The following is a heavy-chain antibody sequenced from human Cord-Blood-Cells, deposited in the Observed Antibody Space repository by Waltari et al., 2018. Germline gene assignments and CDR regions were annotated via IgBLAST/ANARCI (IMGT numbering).Heavy chain of an antibody. CDR2: ISSSSSTI. CDR1: GLPSSSYI. J-gene: IGHJ5*02. D-gene: IGHD6-19*01. V-gene: IGHV3-48*02. CDR3: ARVTAVADWFDP. Sequence: EVQLVESGGGLVQPGGSLSPSCAASGLPSSSYILNWVGQAPGKGLEWVSYISSSSSTIYYADSVKGRFTISRDNAKNSLYLQMNSLRDEDTAVYYCARVTAVADWFDPWGQGTLVTVSS.